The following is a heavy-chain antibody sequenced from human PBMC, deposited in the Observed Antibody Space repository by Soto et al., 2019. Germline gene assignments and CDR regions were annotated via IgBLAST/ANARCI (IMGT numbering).Heavy chain of an antibody. Sequence: GGSLRLSCTASGFTFGDYAMSWVRQAPGKGLEWVGFIRSKAYGGTTEYAASVKGRFTISRDDSKSIAYLQMNSLNTEDTAVYYCSSGAYSSSSEWNWFDPWGQGTLVTVSS. D-gene: IGHD6-6*01. CDR2: IRSKAYGGTT. J-gene: IGHJ5*02. CDR1: GFTFGDYA. V-gene: IGHV3-49*04. CDR3: SSGAYSSSSEWNWFDP.